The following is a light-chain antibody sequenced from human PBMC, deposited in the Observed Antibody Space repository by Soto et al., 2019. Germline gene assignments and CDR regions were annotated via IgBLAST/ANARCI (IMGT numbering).Light chain of an antibody. V-gene: IGLV2-14*01. Sequence: QSVLTQPASVSGSPGQSITISYTGTSSDVGGYNYVSWYQQYPGKAPKLMIYDVSNRPSGVSNRFSGSKSGNTASLTISGLQAEDESDYYCSSYTGSSTYVFGTGTKLTVL. CDR3: SSYTGSSTYV. CDR1: SSDVGGYNY. CDR2: DVS. J-gene: IGLJ1*01.